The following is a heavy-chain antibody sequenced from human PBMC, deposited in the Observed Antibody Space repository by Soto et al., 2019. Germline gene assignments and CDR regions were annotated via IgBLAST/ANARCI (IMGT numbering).Heavy chain of an antibody. V-gene: IGHV1-2*04. D-gene: IGHD6-6*01. CDR2: INPNSGST. CDR3: AREYSSASFDY. Sequence: ASVKVSCKASGYTFTGYYMHWVRPAPGQGLEWMGWINPNSGSTKYAQKFQGWVTMTRDTSISTAYMELSRLRSDDTAVYYCAREYSSASFDYWGQGTLVTVSS. J-gene: IGHJ4*02. CDR1: GYTFTGYY.